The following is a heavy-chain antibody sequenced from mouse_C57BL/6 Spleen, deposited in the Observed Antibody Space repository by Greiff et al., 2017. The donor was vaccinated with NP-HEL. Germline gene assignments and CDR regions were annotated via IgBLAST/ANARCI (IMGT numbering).Heavy chain of an antibody. J-gene: IGHJ3*01. CDR2: IYPGSGST. CDR3: ARDYSNPFAY. CDR1: GYTFTSYW. Sequence: VQLQQSGAELVKPGASVKMSCKASGYTFTSYWITWVKQRPGQGLEWIGDIYPGSGSTNYNEKFKSKATLTGDTSSSTAYMQLSSLTSEDSAVYYSARDYSNPFAYWGQGTLVTVSA. V-gene: IGHV1-55*01. D-gene: IGHD2-5*01.